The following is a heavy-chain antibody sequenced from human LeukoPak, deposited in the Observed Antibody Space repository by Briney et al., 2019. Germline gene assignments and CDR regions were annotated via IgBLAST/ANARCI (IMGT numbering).Heavy chain of an antibody. CDR1: GFTFSSYA. CDR3: ARRPAAGRCFDY. D-gene: IGHD6-13*01. CDR2: VSGSGDST. J-gene: IGHJ4*02. V-gene: IGHV3-23*01. Sequence: GGSLRLSCAASGFTFSSYAMSWVRQAPGKGLEWVSGVSGSGDSTYYADSVKGRSTISRDNSKNTLYLQMNSLRAEDTAVYYCARRPAAGRCFDYWGQGTLVTVSS.